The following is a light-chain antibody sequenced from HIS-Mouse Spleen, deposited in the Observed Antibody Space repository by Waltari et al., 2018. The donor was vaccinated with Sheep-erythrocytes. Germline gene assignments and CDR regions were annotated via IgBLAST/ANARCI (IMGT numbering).Light chain of an antibody. V-gene: IGKV1-12*01. CDR1: KGISSW. CDR2: AAS. Sequence: DIQMTQSPSSVSASVGDRVTITCRASKGISSWLAWYQQKPGKAPKLRIYAASSLQSGVPSRCSGSGSGTDFTFTISSLQPEDIATYYCQQYDNLLTFGGGTKVEIK. CDR3: QQYDNLLT. J-gene: IGKJ4*01.